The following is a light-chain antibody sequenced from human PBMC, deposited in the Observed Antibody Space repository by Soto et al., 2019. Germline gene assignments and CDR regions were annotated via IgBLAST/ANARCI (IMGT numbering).Light chain of an antibody. Sequence: DRVMRRSPATLSVYPGDIATLSCRASQSVSSNLAWYQQKPGQAPRLLIYGASTRATGIPARFSGSGSGTDFTLTISSLQSEDFAVYYCQQYSNWPPWTFGQGTKVDIK. J-gene: IGKJ1*01. V-gene: IGKV3-15*01. CDR2: GAS. CDR3: QQYSNWPPWT. CDR1: QSVSSN.